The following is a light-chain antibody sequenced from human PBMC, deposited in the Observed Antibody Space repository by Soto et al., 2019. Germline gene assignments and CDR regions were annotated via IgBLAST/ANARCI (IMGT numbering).Light chain of an antibody. Sequence: EIVMAQSPGTLSLSPGERATLSCRARQSVSSSYLAWYQQKPGQAPRLLIYGASSRATGIPDRFSGSGSGTDFTLTISRLEPEDFAVYYCQQYGSSPPRITFGQGTPLEI. V-gene: IGKV3-20*01. J-gene: IGKJ5*01. CDR2: GAS. CDR1: QSVSSSY. CDR3: QQYGSSPPRIT.